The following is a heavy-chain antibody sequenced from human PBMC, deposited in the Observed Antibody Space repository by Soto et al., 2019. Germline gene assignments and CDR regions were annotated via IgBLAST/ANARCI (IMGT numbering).Heavy chain of an antibody. V-gene: IGHV1-18*01. D-gene: IGHD6-19*01. CDR3: ARDIGAGSSGWYGYYYYYYYMDV. J-gene: IGHJ6*03. CDR2: ISAYNGNT. Sequence: QVQLVQSGAEVKKPGASVKVSCKASGYTFTSYGISWVRQAPGQGLEWMGWISAYNGNTNYAQKLHGRVTMTTDTSTSTAYMELRSLRSDDTAVYYCARDIGAGSSGWYGYYYYYYYMDVWGKGTTVTVSS. CDR1: GYTFTSYG.